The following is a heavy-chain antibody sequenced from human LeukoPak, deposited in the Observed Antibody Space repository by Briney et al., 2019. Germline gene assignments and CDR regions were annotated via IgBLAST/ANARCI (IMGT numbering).Heavy chain of an antibody. Sequence: ASETLSLTFTVSGGSISSSSYYWGWIRQPPGKGLEWIGSIYYSGSTYYNPSLKSRVTISVDTSKNQFSLKLSSVTAADTAVYYCAREALAVYGMDVWGQGTTVTVSS. CDR2: IYYSGST. CDR3: AREALAVYGMDV. V-gene: IGHV4-39*07. J-gene: IGHJ6*02. CDR1: GGSISSSSYY.